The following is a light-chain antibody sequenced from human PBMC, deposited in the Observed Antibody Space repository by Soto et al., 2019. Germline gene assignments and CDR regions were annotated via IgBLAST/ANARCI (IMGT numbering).Light chain of an antibody. CDR2: GAS. CDR1: QSVNSR. Sequence: EIVLTQSPGTLSLSPGERATLSCRASQSVNSRLAWYQHKPGQAPRLLISGASSRATGIPDRFSGSGSATDFTLTISRLEPEDFALYYCQHYGRSPITFGQGTRL. V-gene: IGKV3-20*01. J-gene: IGKJ5*01. CDR3: QHYGRSPIT.